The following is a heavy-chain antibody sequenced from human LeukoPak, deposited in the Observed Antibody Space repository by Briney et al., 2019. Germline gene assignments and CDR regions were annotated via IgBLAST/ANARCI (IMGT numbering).Heavy chain of an antibody. Sequence: SETLSLTCTVSGGSISSYYWSWIRQPPGKGLEWIGYIYYSGSTNYNPSLKSRVTISVDTSKNQFSLKLSSVTAADKAVYYCARDRKRYYYDSSGYPFVSWFDPWGQGTLVTVSS. CDR1: GGSISSYY. D-gene: IGHD3-22*01. V-gene: IGHV4-59*01. J-gene: IGHJ5*02. CDR3: ARDRKRYYYDSSGYPFVSWFDP. CDR2: IYYSGST.